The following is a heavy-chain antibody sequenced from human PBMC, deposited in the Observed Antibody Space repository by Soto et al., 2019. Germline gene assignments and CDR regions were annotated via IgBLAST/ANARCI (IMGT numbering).Heavy chain of an antibody. CDR2: IFDAATA. CDR3: ARDRRGRADGFIYYYCMEV. V-gene: IGHV4-61*01. Sequence: QVQLQESGPGLMKPSGTRSLICSVSGESVGRGTNYWSWVRQAPGRGLEWIGYIFDAATAIYNPSFESRVSISLDAAKNQVSLKLTSVTAADTAIYYCARDRRGRADGFIYYYCMEVWGQGTSVTVSS. CDR1: GESVGRGTNY. D-gene: IGHD6-13*01. J-gene: IGHJ6*02.